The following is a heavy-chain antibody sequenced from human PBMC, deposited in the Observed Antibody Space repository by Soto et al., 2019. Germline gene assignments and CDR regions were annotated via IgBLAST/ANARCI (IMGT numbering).Heavy chain of an antibody. CDR1: GFSLSDARMG. J-gene: IGHJ4*02. CDR3: AHVRQYDGARSYDF. D-gene: IGHD3-3*01. CDR2: IFWSDEK. Sequence: QVTLKESGPVLVKPTETLTLTCAVSGFSLSDARMGVSWIRQPPGKALEWLAHIFWSDEKSYSSSLQSRLIISKDTSKGQVVVTMTNMDPVDTATYFCAHVRQYDGARSYDFWGRGTLVTVSS. V-gene: IGHV2-26*01.